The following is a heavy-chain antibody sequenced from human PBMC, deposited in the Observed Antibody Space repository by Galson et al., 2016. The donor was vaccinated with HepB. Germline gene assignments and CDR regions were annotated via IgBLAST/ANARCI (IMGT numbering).Heavy chain of an antibody. V-gene: IGHV3-53*01. CDR1: GFPVTSLY. CDR2: IHSGETT. Sequence: SLRLSCAASGFPVTSLYMSWVRQAPGKGLEWVSLIHSGETTYYADSVKGRFTISADSSKNSVSLHMTSLTPGDTAIYYCARENPRGFDFWGRGTLVTV. D-gene: IGHD3-10*01. CDR3: ARENPRGFDF. J-gene: IGHJ2*01.